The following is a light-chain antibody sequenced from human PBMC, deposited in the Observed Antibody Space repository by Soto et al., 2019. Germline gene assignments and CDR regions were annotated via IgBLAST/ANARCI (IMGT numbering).Light chain of an antibody. J-gene: IGKJ4*01. V-gene: IGKV1-17*01. CDR1: QSINTY. CDR2: AAS. Sequence: DIQMTQSPSSLSASVGDRITITCRASQSINTYLNWYQQKPGKAPKVLIYAASSLQSGVPSRFSGSGSGTEFTLTISSLQPEDFATYSCQQLNSYPLTFGGGTKVDIK. CDR3: QQLNSYPLT.